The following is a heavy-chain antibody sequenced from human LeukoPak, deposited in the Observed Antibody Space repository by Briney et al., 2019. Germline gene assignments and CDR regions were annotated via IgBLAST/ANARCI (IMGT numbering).Heavy chain of an antibody. D-gene: IGHD3-22*01. CDR1: GFTFSSHS. V-gene: IGHV3-23*01. J-gene: IGHJ4*02. Sequence: GGSLRLSCAASGFTFSSHSLNWVRRAPGKGLEWVSGISGSGDNTYYADSVKGRFTISRDNSKDTLYVQVNSLGTEDTAAYYCAKGSYYDSSGSFYFDYWGQGTLVTVSS. CDR2: ISGSGDNT. CDR3: AKGSYYDSSGSFYFDY.